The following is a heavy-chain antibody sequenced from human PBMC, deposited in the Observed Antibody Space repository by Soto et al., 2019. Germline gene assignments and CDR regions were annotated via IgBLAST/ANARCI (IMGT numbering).Heavy chain of an antibody. D-gene: IGHD2-21*02. CDR3: AKDFGDIVVVTDDAFDI. V-gene: IGHV3-23*01. CDR2: ISGSGGST. CDR1: GFTFSSYA. Sequence: HPGGSLRLSCAASGFTFSSYAMSWVRQAPGKGLEWVSAISGSGGSTYYADSVEGRFTISRDNSKNTLYLQMNSLRAEDTAVYYCAKDFGDIVVVTDDAFDIWGQGTMVTVSS. J-gene: IGHJ3*02.